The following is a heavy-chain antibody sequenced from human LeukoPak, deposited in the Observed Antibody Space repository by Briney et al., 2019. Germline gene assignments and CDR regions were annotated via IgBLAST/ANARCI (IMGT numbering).Heavy chain of an antibody. V-gene: IGHV3-53*01. CDR3: ARRAGAYSHPYDY. CDR1: GFTVSANS. D-gene: IGHD4/OR15-4a*01. CDR2: IYSGTT. Sequence: GGSLRLSCTVSGFTVSANSMSWVRQAPGKGLEWVSFIYSGTTHYSDSVKGRFTISRDNSKNTLYLQMNRLRAEDTAVYYCARRAGAYSHPYDYWGKGTLVTVSS. J-gene: IGHJ4*02.